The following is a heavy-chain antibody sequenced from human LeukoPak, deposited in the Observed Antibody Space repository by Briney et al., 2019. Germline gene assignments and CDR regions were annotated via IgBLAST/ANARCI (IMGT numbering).Heavy chain of an antibody. Sequence: GASVKVSCKASGYTFTSYYMHWVRQAPGQGLEWMGIINPSGGSTSYAQKFQGRVTMTRDTSTSTVYMELSSLRSEDTAVYYCARDHRSYDSSGYYLARSILGGYWGQGTLVTVSS. J-gene: IGHJ4*02. CDR2: INPSGGST. V-gene: IGHV1-46*01. CDR1: GYTFTSYY. D-gene: IGHD3-22*01. CDR3: ARDHRSYDSSGYYLARSILGGY.